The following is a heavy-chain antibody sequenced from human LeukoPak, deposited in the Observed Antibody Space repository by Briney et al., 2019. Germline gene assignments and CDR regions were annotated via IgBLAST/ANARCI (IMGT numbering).Heavy chain of an antibody. CDR2: IKQDGSEK. CDR3: ARKFYSGPNWFDP. CDR1: GFTFSSYW. V-gene: IGHV3-7*01. J-gene: IGHJ5*02. D-gene: IGHD2/OR15-2a*01. Sequence: PEGSLRLSCAASGFTFSSYWMSWVRQAPGKGLEWVANIKQDGSEKYYVDSVKGRFTISRDNAKNSLYLQMNSLRAEDTAVYYCARKFYSGPNWFDPWGQGTLVAVSS.